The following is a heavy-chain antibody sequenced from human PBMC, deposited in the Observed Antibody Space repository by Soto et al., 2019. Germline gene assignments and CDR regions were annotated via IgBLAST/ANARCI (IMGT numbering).Heavy chain of an antibody. V-gene: IGHV3-30*03. D-gene: IGHD2-21*01. CDR2: ISYDGSNK. CDR1: GFRFSDYG. Sequence: QVQLVESGGGVVQPGRSLRLSCAASGFRFSDYGMHWVRQAPGKGLEWVAVISYDGSNKYHADSVKGRFTISRDNSNNALYLRMYSLRAEDTAVYYCAETSRVREIKNWFAPWGQGTLVTVSS. J-gene: IGHJ5*02. CDR3: AETSRVREIKNWFAP.